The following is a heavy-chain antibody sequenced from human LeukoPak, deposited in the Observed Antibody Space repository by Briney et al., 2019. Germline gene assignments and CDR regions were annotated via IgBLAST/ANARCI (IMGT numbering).Heavy chain of an antibody. D-gene: IGHD7-27*01. J-gene: IGHJ4*02. CDR2: ITTSDDNT. Sequence: GGSLRLSCAASGFTFSSYTMSWVRQAPGKGLEWVSTITTSDDNTYYADSVKGRFTVSRDNSKNTLFLQMNSLRAEDTAVYYCAKDGGLWVSAHWGDSWGRGTLVTVSS. CDR3: AKDGGLWVSAHWGDS. V-gene: IGHV3-23*01. CDR1: GFTFSSYT.